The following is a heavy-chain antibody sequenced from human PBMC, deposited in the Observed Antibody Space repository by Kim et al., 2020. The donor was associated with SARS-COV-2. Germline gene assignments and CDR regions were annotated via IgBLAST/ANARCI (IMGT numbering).Heavy chain of an antibody. V-gene: IGHV1-69*13. CDR3: ARDRGQLDDYYGMDV. CDR1: GGTFSSYA. J-gene: IGHJ6*02. D-gene: IGHD6-6*01. Sequence: SVKVSCKASGGTFSSYAISWVRQAPGQGLEWMGGIIPIFGTANYAQKFQGRVTITADESTSTAYMELSSLRSEDTAVYYCARDRGQLDDYYGMDVWGQGTTVTVSS. CDR2: IIPIFGTA.